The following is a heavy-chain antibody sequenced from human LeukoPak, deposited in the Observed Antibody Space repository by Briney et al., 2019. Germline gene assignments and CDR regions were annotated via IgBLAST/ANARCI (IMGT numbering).Heavy chain of an antibody. CDR3: AQGSEGFDY. Sequence: GGSLRLSCAASGFTFSSYSMNWVRQAPGKGLEWVAVIWYDGSNKYYADSVKGRFTISRDNSKNTLYLQMNSLRAEDTAVYYCAQGSEGFDYWGQGTLVTVSS. CDR1: GFTFSSYS. J-gene: IGHJ4*02. V-gene: IGHV3-33*08. CDR2: IWYDGSNK. D-gene: IGHD2-15*01.